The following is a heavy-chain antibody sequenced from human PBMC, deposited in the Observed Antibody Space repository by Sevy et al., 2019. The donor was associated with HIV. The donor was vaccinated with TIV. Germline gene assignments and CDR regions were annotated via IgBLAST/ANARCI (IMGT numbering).Heavy chain of an antibody. D-gene: IGHD6-13*01. V-gene: IGHV5-51*01. CDR3: ARNHSSSWYDYFDY. J-gene: IGHJ4*02. CDR2: IYPCDSDI. CDR1: GYRFIAYW. Sequence: GESLKISCKGSGYRFIAYWIGWVRQMPGKGLEWMGIIYPCDSDIRYSPSFQGQVTISADMSISTAYLQWSSLKASDTAIYYCARNHSSSWYDYFDYWGQGTLVTVSS.